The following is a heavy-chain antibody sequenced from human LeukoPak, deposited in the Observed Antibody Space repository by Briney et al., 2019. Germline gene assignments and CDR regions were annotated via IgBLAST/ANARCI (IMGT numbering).Heavy chain of an antibody. V-gene: IGHV3-43*02. CDR3: AKDSGYTSGWYEYFQH. Sequence: GGSLRLSCAASGFTFTNAWMSWVRQAPGKGLEWVSLISGDGSSTYYTDSVKGRFTISRDNSKNSLYLQMNSLTTEDTALYYCAKDSGYTSGWYEYFQHWGQGTLVTVSS. J-gene: IGHJ1*01. CDR1: GFTFTNAW. CDR2: ISGDGSST. D-gene: IGHD6-19*01.